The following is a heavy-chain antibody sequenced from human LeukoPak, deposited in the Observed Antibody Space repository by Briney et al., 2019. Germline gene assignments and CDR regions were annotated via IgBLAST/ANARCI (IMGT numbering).Heavy chain of an antibody. V-gene: IGHV3-23*01. D-gene: IGHD3-3*01. CDR3: AKSDYDFWSGYYRYYFDY. J-gene: IGHJ4*02. Sequence: GGSLRLSCAASGFTFSSYAMSWVRQAPGKGLEWASAISGSGGSTYYADSVKGRFTISRDNSKNTLYLQMNSLRAEDTAVDYCAKSDYDFWSGYYRYYFDYWGQGTLVTVSS. CDR1: GFTFSSYA. CDR2: ISGSGGST.